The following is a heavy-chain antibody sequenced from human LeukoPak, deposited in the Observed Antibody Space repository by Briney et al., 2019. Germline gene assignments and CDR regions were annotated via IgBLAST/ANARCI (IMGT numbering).Heavy chain of an antibody. J-gene: IGHJ4*02. D-gene: IGHD2-15*01. Sequence: GASVKVSCKASGYTFTSYYMHWVRQAPGQGLEWMGIINPSGGSTSYAQKFQGRVTMTRDTSTSTVYMELSSLRSEDTAVYYCASSFCELHSGGSCYFDYWGQGTLVTVSS. CDR3: ASSFCELHSGGSCYFDY. CDR1: GYTFTSYY. V-gene: IGHV1-46*01. CDR2: INPSGGST.